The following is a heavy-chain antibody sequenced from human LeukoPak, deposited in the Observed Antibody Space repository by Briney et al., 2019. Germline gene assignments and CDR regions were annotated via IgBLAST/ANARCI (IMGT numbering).Heavy chain of an antibody. Sequence: PSETLSLTCTVSGGSISSGGYYWSWIRQHPGKGLEWIGYIYYSGSTYYNPSLKSRVTISVDTSKNQFSLKLSSVTAADTAVYYCARGEPHDAFDIWGQGTVVTVSS. D-gene: IGHD3-16*01. CDR1: GGSISSGGYY. CDR3: ARGEPHDAFDI. V-gene: IGHV4-31*03. CDR2: IYYSGST. J-gene: IGHJ3*02.